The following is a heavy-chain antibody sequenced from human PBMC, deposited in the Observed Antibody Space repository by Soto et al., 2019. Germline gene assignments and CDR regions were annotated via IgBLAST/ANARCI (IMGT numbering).Heavy chain of an antibody. CDR1: GYTFTSYG. J-gene: IGHJ6*02. D-gene: IGHD3-3*01. CDR2: ISAYNGNT. V-gene: IGHV1-18*01. Sequence: ASVKVSCKASGYTFTSYGISWVRQAPGQGLEWMGWISAYNGNTNYAQKLQGRVTMTTDTSTSTAYMELRSLRSDDTAVYYCARGAVLYYDFWSGYYTGEDYYYGMDVWGQGTTVTVS. CDR3: ARGAVLYYDFWSGYYTGEDYYYGMDV.